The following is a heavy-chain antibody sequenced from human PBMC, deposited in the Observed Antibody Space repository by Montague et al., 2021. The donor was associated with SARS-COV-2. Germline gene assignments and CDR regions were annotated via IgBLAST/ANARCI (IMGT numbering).Heavy chain of an antibody. Sequence: SETLSLTCSVSGDSISTSTWWTWVRQTPGKGLEWIGEIFHSGTINYNPSLKSRVSISVDKSNNQFSPRLSSLIAADTAVYYCATLSRRTAAGTRDYFGLDVWGQGTTVVVSS. D-gene: IGHD6-13*01. CDR3: ATLSRRTAAGTRDYFGLDV. J-gene: IGHJ6*02. CDR1: GDSISTSTW. V-gene: IGHV4-4*02. CDR2: IFHSGTI.